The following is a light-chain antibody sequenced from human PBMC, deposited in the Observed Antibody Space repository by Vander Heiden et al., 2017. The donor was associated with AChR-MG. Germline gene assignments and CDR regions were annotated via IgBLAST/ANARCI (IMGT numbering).Light chain of an antibody. Sequence: QSVLTQPPSVSGAPGQRVTISCTGSSPNIGAGYDVHWYQHLPGTAPKLLIYGNSNRPSGVPDRFSGSKSGTSASLAITGLQAEDEADYYCQSYDSSLRGGVFGGGTKLTVL. CDR3: QSYDSSLRGGV. V-gene: IGLV1-40*01. J-gene: IGLJ2*01. CDR2: GNS. CDR1: SPNIGAGYD.